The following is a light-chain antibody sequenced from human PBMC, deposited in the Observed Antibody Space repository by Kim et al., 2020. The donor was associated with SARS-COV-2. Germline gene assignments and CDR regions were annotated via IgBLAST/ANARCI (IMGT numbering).Light chain of an antibody. CDR2: GAS. CDR1: QRVSSSH. J-gene: IGKJ2*01. Sequence: RASQRVSSSHLAWYQQVPGQAPRLLIYGASSRATGIPDRFSGSASGTDFTLTISRLEPEDFAVYYCQQYGTSPPYTFGQGTKLEI. V-gene: IGKV3-20*01. CDR3: QQYGTSPPYT.